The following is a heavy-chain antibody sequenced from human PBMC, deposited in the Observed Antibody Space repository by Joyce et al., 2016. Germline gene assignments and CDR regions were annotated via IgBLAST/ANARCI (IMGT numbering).Heavy chain of an antibody. CDR3: ARTSEYVDD. J-gene: IGHJ4*02. Sequence: QLQLQESGPGLVKPSETLSLTCTVSGGSINNKHWTWIRQSPGKGLEVIGHVFFPGTPTYGPSLKNRVAISIDTSRRHFSLRLTSVTAADTAVYYCARTSEYVDDWGQGIPVTVSS. CDR2: VFFPGTP. V-gene: IGHV4-59*01. CDR1: GGSINNKH. D-gene: IGHD1-26*01.